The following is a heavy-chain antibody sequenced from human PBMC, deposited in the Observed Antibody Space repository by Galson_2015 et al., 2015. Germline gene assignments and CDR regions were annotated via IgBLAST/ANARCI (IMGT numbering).Heavy chain of an antibody. CDR1: GFTFSSYA. J-gene: IGHJ3*02. D-gene: IGHD3-22*01. CDR2: ISYDGSNR. V-gene: IGHV3-30-3*01. CDR3: ARDSGTYYDSSGDAFDI. Sequence: SLRLSCAASGFTFSSYAMHWVRQAPGKGLEWVAVISYDGSNRYYADSVKGRFTISRDNSKNTLYLQMNSLRAEDTAVYYCARDSGTYYDSSGDAFDIWGQGTMVTVSS.